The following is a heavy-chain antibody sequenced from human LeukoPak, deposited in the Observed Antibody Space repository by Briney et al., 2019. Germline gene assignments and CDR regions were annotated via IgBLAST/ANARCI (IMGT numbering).Heavy chain of an antibody. CDR1: GFTFSSSA. V-gene: IGHV3-74*01. J-gene: IGHJ3*02. Sequence: PGGSLRLSCAASGFTFSSSAMSWVRQVPGKGLVWVSRIYSDESSTNYADSVKGRFTISRDNAKNTLYLQMNSLKSEDTAVYFCTRGPTDYRDAFDIWGQGTMVTVSS. CDR3: TRGPTDYRDAFDI. CDR2: IYSDESST. D-gene: IGHD4-11*01.